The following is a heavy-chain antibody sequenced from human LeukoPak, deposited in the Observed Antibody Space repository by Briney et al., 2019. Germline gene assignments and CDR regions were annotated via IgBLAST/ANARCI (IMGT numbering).Heavy chain of an antibody. CDR2: IYSGGST. CDR1: GFTVSSNY. V-gene: IGHV3-53*01. J-gene: IGHJ6*02. D-gene: IGHD2-15*01. CDR3: AREEYCSGGSCPRYGMDV. Sequence: GGSLRLSCAASGFTVSSNYTSWVRQAPGKGLEWVSVIYSGGSTYYADSVKGRFTISRDNSKNTLYLQMNSLGAEDTAVYYCAREEYCSGGSCPRYGMDVWGQGTTVTVSS.